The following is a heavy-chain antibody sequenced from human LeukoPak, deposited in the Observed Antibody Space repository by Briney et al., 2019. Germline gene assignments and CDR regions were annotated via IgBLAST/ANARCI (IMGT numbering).Heavy chain of an antibody. Sequence: ASVKDSCKASGYTFTGYYMHWVRQAPGQGLEWMGWIYPNSGGTNYAQKFQGRVTMTRDTSISTAYMELSRLRADDTAVYYCARDQWLPSNWFDPWGQGTLVTVSS. J-gene: IGHJ5*02. D-gene: IGHD3-22*01. CDR3: ARDQWLPSNWFDP. V-gene: IGHV1-2*02. CDR2: IYPNSGGT. CDR1: GYTFTGYY.